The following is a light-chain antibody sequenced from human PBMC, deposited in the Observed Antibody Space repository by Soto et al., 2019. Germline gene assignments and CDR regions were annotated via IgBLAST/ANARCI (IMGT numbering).Light chain of an antibody. CDR3: QVRESPSDYSVV. J-gene: IGLJ3*02. CDR2: NGC. CDR1: NIGTKG. V-gene: IGLV3-21*02. Sequence: SYELTQPPSVSVAPGQTATITCGGDNIGTKGVHWYQQKAGQAPELVVYNGCDRPSGIPERFSGSNSGNTATLTITRVEAGDEADFYCQVRESPSDYSVVFGGGTKLTVL.